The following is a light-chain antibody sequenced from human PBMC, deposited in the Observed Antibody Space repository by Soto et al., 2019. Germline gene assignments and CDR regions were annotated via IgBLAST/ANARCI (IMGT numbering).Light chain of an antibody. CDR3: SSYAASHTYV. Sequence: QSALTQPASVSGSPGQSITISCTGTSTDIGGYNYVSWYQQHPGKAPKFIIYDVNSRPSGVSNRFSGSKSGNSASLTSSGLQAVDGAAYYCSSYAASHTYVFGPGIQLHVL. CDR2: DVN. J-gene: IGLJ7*01. CDR1: STDIGGYNY. V-gene: IGLV2-14*01.